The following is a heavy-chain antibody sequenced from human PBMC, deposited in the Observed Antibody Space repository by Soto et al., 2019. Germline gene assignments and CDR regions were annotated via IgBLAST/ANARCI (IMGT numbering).Heavy chain of an antibody. CDR2: IIPIFGTA. V-gene: IGHV1-69*13. Sequence: ASVKLSCEAAGGTFSSYAISWVRQAPGQGLEWMGGIIPIFGTAKYAQKFQGRVTITADESTTTAQLELSRLRSEATAVYYCATPIGGGYRYGTFDYWGQGALVTVSS. D-gene: IGHD5-18*01. CDR1: GGTFSSYA. J-gene: IGHJ4*02. CDR3: ATPIGGGYRYGTFDY.